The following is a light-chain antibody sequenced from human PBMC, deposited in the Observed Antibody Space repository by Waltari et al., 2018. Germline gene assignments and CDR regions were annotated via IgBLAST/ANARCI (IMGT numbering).Light chain of an antibody. CDR1: QSVLYSSNNKNY. CDR3: QQYYSTPQT. V-gene: IGKV4-1*01. CDR2: WAS. Sequence: DIVMTQSPDSLAVSLGERATLNCKSSQSVLYSSNNKNYLAWYQQKPGQPPKLRIYWASTRESGVRDRFSGSGSGTDFTLTISSLQAEDVAVYYCQQYYSTPQTFGQGTKVEIK. J-gene: IGKJ1*01.